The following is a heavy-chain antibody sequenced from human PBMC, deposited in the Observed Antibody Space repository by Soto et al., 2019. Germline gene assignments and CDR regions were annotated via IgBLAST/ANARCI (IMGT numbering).Heavy chain of an antibody. D-gene: IGHD3-3*01. Sequence: ASVKVSCKVSGYTLTELSMHWVRQAPGKGLEWMGGFDPEDGETIYAQKFQGRVTMTEDTSTDTAYMELSSLRSEDTAVYYCETGTAYYDRYGMDVWGQGTTVTVSS. V-gene: IGHV1-24*01. CDR1: GYTLTELS. J-gene: IGHJ6*02. CDR3: ETGTAYYDRYGMDV. CDR2: FDPEDGET.